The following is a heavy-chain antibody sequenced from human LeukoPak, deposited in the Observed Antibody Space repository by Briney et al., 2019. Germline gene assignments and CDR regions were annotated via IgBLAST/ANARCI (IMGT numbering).Heavy chain of an antibody. CDR1: GGSISGYY. J-gene: IGHJ4*02. CDR3: AREYYFDSTGYLY. D-gene: IGHD3-22*01. CDR2: IYYSGST. Sequence: PSETLSLTCTVSGGSISGYYWSWIRQPPGKGLEWIGSIYYSGSTYYNPSLKSRVTISVDTSKNHFSVKLSSVTAADTAVYYCAREYYFDSTGYLYWGQGILVTVSS. V-gene: IGHV4-39*02.